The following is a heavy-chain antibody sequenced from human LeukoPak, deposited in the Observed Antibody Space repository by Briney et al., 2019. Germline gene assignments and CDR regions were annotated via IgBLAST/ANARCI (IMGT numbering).Heavy chain of an antibody. D-gene: IGHD2-15*01. J-gene: IGHJ4*02. Sequence: GRPLRLSCAASGFTFSSYGMHWVRQAPGKGLEWVAVISYDGSNKYYADSVKGRFTISRDNSKNTLYLQMNSLRAEDTAVYYCARLVVVAATVDYWGQGTLVTVSS. CDR1: GFTFSSYG. V-gene: IGHV3-30*19. CDR3: ARLVVVAATVDY. CDR2: ISYDGSNK.